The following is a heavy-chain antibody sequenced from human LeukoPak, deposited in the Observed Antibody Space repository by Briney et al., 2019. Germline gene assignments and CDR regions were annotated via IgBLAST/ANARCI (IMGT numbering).Heavy chain of an antibody. CDR1: GFTFNNFG. CDR3: ARSPRDSRDWTGTLDY. V-gene: IGHV3-30*03. D-gene: IGHD3-22*01. CDR2: ISYGGSAQ. J-gene: IGHJ4*02. Sequence: GMSLRLSCAASGFTFNNFGMHWVRQAPGKGLEWVSVISYGGSAQFYADSVKGRFTISRDDSKNTVHMQMNRLRVEDTAIYYWARSPRDSRDWTGTLDYWGQGALVTVSS.